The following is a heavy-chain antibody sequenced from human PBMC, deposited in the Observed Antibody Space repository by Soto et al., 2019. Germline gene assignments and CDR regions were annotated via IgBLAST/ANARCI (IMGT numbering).Heavy chain of an antibody. J-gene: IGHJ6*02. V-gene: IGHV5-51*01. CDR2: IYPGDSDT. CDR1: GESFTSFC. Sequence: GESLKISRKGSGESFTSFCSGRVRQMPGKGLEWMGIIYPGDSDTRYSPSFQGQVTISAAKSISTAYLQWSSLKASDTAMYYCARGGMSSGWKLDYYGMDVWGQGTTVTVSS. D-gene: IGHD6-19*01. CDR3: ARGGMSSGWKLDYYGMDV.